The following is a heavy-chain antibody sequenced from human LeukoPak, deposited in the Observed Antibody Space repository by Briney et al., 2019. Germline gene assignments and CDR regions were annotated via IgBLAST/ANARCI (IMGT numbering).Heavy chain of an antibody. CDR3: ARDLYRIVVVPHYFDY. CDR1: GFTFSSSA. D-gene: IGHD3-22*01. J-gene: IGHJ4*02. Sequence: GGSLRLSCAASGFTFSSSAMSWVRQAPGKGLEWVSNISGSGSGGSTYYADSVKGRFTISRDNSKNTLYLQMNSLRAEDTAVYYCARDLYRIVVVPHYFDYWGQGTLVTVSS. V-gene: IGHV3-23*01. CDR2: ISGSGSGGST.